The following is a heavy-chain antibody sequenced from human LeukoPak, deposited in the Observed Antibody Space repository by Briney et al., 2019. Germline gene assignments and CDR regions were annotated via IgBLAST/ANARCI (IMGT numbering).Heavy chain of an antibody. J-gene: IGHJ5*02. Sequence: GASVKVSCKASGYTFTGYYMHWVRQAPGQGLEWMGWINPNSGGTNYAQKFQGRVAMTRDTSISTAYMELSRLRSDDTAVYYCARYLYYYGSGSYSWFDPWGREPWSPSPQ. CDR2: INPNSGGT. CDR3: ARYLYYYGSGSYSWFDP. D-gene: IGHD3-10*01. CDR1: GYTFTGYY. V-gene: IGHV1-2*02.